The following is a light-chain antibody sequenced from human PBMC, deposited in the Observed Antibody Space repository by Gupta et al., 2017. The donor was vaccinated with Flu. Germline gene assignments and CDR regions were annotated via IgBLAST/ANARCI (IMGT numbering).Light chain of an antibody. CDR3: QQYYSTPYT. CDR2: WAS. J-gene: IGKJ2*01. Sequence: IVMTKCPDSLAVSLAERATINCKSSQSVLYSSNNKNYLAWYQQKPGQPPKLLIYWASTRESGVPDRFSGSGSGTDFTLTISSLQAEDVAVYYCQQYYSTPYTCGQGTKLEIK. CDR1: QSVLYSSNNKNY. V-gene: IGKV4-1*01.